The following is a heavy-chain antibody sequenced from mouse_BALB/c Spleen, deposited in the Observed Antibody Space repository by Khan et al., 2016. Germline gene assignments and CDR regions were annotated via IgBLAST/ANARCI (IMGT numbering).Heavy chain of an antibody. CDR3: ARGDWYFDV. CDR2: IFYSGST. J-gene: IGHJ1*01. V-gene: IGHV3-2*02. CDR1: GYSITSDYA. Sequence: QLKESGPGLVKPSQSLSLTCTVTGYSITSDYAWSWIRQFPGNKLEWMGYIFYSGSTTYNPSLKSRISITPDTSKNQFFLQLNSVTTDDTATYYCARGDWYFDVWSAGTTVTVSS.